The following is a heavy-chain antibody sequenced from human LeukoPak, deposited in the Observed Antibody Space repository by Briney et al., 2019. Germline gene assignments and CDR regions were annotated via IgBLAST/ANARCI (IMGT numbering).Heavy chain of an antibody. Sequence: ASVKVSCKTSGYTFTGFYIHWVRQAPEQGLEWMGWINPNTGGTNSAQKLQGRVTMTTDTSISTAYMDLRRLTSDDTAVYFCAREGDFNGSGRGDSWGQGTLVSVSS. V-gene: IGHV1-2*02. CDR3: AREGDFNGSGRGDS. CDR1: GYTFTGFY. CDR2: INPNTGGT. D-gene: IGHD3-10*01. J-gene: IGHJ4*02.